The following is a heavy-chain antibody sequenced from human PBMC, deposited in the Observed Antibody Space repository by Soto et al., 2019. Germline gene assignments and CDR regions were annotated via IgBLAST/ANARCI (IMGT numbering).Heavy chain of an antibody. D-gene: IGHD2-2*01. J-gene: IGHJ5*02. Sequence: QVQLVQSGAEVKKPGSSVKVSCKASGGTFNSYAIIWVRQAPGQGLEWMGGIIPISGTANYTQKFQGRVTITADESTSTFYMELSSLRSEDTAVYYCARAGCISTSCYIGDWFDPWGQGTLVTVSS. V-gene: IGHV1-69*12. CDR1: GGTFNSYA. CDR2: IIPISGTA. CDR3: ARAGCISTSCYIGDWFDP.